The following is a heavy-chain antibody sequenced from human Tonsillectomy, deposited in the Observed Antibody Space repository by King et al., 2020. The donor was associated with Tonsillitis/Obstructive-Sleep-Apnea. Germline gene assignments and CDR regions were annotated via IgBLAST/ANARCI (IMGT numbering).Heavy chain of an antibody. D-gene: IGHD3-22*01. V-gene: IGHV3-64*01. CDR2: INFKGGNT. J-gene: IGHJ4*02. CDR1: GFTFSSYA. Sequence: VQLVESGGGLVQPGESLRLSCAASGFTFSSYAMHWVRQAPGKGLEFVSAINFKGGNTYYANSVKGRFTISRDNSRYTLYLQMGSLRADDMAVYYCAREAYDTSGSCDYWGQGTLVTVSS. CDR3: AREAYDTSGSCDY.